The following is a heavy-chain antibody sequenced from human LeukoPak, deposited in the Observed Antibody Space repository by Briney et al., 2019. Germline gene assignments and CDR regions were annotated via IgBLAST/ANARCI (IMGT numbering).Heavy chain of an antibody. Sequence: ASVKVSCKASGYTFTSYAMNWVRQAPGQGLEWMGWINTNTGNPTYAQGFTGRFVFYLDTSVSTAYLQISSLKAEDTAVYSCASFFCTSALCYYLDYWGQGTLVTVSS. D-gene: IGHD2-8*01. CDR2: INTNTGNP. V-gene: IGHV7-4-1*02. CDR1: GYTFTSYA. CDR3: ASFFCTSALCYYLDY. J-gene: IGHJ4*02.